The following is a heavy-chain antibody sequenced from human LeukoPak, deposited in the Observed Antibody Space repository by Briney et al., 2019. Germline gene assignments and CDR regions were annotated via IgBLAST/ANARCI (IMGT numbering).Heavy chain of an antibody. Sequence: PGESLRLSCAASGFTFSSYDMHWVRQAPGKGLEWVAVISYDGSYKYSADSVKGRFTTSRDNSKNTLYLQMSSLRAEDPAVYYCAKVVAVAQFDYWGQGTLVTVSS. CDR3: AKVVAVAQFDY. J-gene: IGHJ4*02. V-gene: IGHV3-30*18. CDR2: ISYDGSYK. CDR1: GFTFSSYD. D-gene: IGHD6-19*01.